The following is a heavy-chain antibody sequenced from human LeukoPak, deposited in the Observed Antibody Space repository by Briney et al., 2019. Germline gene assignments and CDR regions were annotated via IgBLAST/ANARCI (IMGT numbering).Heavy chain of an antibody. J-gene: IGHJ4*02. CDR2: INPNSGDT. D-gene: IGHD3-22*01. CDR3: ARRGPYGSSGYFDY. Sequence: ASVKVSCKASGYTFTDYYINWVRQAPGQGLEWMGWINPNSGDTNYAQKLQGRVTMTTDTSTSTAYMELRSLRSDDTAVYYCARRGPYGSSGYFDYWGQGTLVTVSS. V-gene: IGHV1-18*04. CDR1: GYTFTDYY.